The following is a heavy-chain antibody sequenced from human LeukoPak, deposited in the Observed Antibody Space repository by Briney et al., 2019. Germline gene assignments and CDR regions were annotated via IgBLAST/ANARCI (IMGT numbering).Heavy chain of an antibody. Sequence: PSETLSLTCAVSGGSISSGGYSWGWIRQPQGKGLEWIVYIYYSGSTYYNPSLKSRVTISVNTAKNQFSLKLSSVTAADTAVYYCARVRGGNSHFDYWGQGTLVTVSS. CDR2: IYYSGST. CDR1: GGSISSGGYS. D-gene: IGHD4-23*01. CDR3: ARVRGGNSHFDY. J-gene: IGHJ4*02. V-gene: IGHV4-30-4*07.